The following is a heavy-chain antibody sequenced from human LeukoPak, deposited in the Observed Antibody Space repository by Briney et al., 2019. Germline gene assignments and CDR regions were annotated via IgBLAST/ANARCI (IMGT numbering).Heavy chain of an antibody. J-gene: IGHJ3*01. V-gene: IGHV1-46*01. CDR2: INPSVGST. Sequence: ASVNVSFKASGYTFTSYYMHRLRQAPGQGLEWMGIINPSVGSTSYTQKFKGRVTMTRDTSKSTVYMELSSLPSEATAVNYCARVQLTTETMDAFAVWGKGTMVTASS. CDR3: ARVQLTTETMDAFAV. CDR1: GYTFTSYY. D-gene: IGHD4-11*01.